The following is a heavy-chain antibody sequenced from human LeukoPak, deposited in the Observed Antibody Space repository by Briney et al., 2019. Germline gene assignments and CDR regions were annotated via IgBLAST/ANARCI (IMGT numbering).Heavy chain of an antibody. J-gene: IGHJ4*02. Sequence: ASVKVSFKASGYTFTDYYLHWVRQAPGQGLEWMGWINPNTGGTNSAQKFQGRVTMTRDTSISTASMELSSLRSDDTAVYYCTRDDWDQRSFSMDYWGQGTLVTVSS. CDR1: GYTFTDYY. CDR3: TRDDWDQRSFSMDY. D-gene: IGHD3-9*01. V-gene: IGHV1-2*02. CDR2: INPNTGGT.